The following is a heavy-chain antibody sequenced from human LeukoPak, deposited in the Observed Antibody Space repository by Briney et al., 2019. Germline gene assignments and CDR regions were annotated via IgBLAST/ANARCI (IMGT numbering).Heavy chain of an antibody. D-gene: IGHD3-16*02. CDR2: IYYSGST. CDR1: GGSISSSSYY. Sequence: PSETLSLTCTVSGGSISSSSYYWGWIRQPPGKGLEWIGSIYYSGSTYYNPSLKSRVTISVDTSKNQFSLKLSSVTAADTAVYYCARAEPDFGDYVWGSYRHSFDYWGQGTLVTVSS. CDR3: ARAEPDFGDYVWGSYRHSFDY. V-gene: IGHV4-39*01. J-gene: IGHJ4*02.